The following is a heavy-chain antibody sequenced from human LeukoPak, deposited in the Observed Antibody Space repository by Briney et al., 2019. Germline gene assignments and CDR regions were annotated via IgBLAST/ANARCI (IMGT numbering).Heavy chain of an antibody. D-gene: IGHD1-26*01. CDR1: VSTARTNC. J-gene: IGHJ4*02. CDR3: VRDRSGGYPYYFDF. V-gene: IGHV3-53*01. Sequence: GGSLRLSCAPPVSTARTNCMSWVSPAPLTGLGRVSLIYGGGSIFYAVAVKGRFTISRDNSKNTLYLQMNSLRAEDTAVYYCVRDRSGGYPYYFDFWGQGTLLTASS. CDR2: IYGGGSI.